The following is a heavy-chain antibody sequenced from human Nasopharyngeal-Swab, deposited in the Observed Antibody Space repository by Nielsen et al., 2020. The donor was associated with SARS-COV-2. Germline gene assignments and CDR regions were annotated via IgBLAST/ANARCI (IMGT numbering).Heavy chain of an antibody. V-gene: IGHV3-7*05. J-gene: IGHJ5*02. CDR3: ARPLSRDSTWTTEANWFNP. D-gene: IGHD6-13*01. CDR2: IKQDGGEK. CDR1: GFTFTNHY. Sequence: GGSLRLSCAASGFTFTNHYMTWVRQAPGKGLEWVANIKQDGGEKFYVDSVKGRFRVSRDNAQNSVYLQMNSLRAEDTALYHCARPLSRDSTWTTEANWFNPWGQGTLVTVSS.